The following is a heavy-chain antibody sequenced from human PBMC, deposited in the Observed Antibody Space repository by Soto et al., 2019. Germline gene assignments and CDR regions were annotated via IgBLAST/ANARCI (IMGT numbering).Heavy chain of an antibody. CDR3: ARSMTAYSFFDX. D-gene: IGHD3-9*01. CDR2: ISSSRSTI. CDR1: GFTFSSYS. Sequence: GGSLRLSCAASGFTFSSYSMNWVRQAPGKGLEWVSYISSSRSTICYAYSVKVRFTISRDNSKNSLYLQMNSLTDEDTAVYYCARSMTAYSFFDXWGQVTLVTVSX. V-gene: IGHV3-48*02. J-gene: IGHJ4*02.